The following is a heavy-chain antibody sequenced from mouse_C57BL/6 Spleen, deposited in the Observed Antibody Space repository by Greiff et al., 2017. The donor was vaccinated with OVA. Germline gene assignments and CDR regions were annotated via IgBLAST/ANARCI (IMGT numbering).Heavy chain of an antibody. CDR1: GYTFTDYN. D-gene: IGHD3-2*02. J-gene: IGHJ3*01. Sequence: EVQLQQSGPELVKPGASVKLSCKASGYTFTDYNMHWVKQSPGKSLEWIGYINPNNGGTSYNQKFKGKATLTVNKSSSTAYMELRSLTSEDSAVYYCAEGSSGLAWFAYWGQGTLVTVSA. CDR3: AEGSSGLAWFAY. V-gene: IGHV1-22*01. CDR2: INPNNGGT.